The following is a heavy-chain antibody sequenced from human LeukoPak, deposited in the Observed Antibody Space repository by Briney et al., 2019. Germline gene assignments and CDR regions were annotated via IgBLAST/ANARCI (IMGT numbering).Heavy chain of an antibody. D-gene: IGHD3-22*01. CDR2: INPSGGST. Sequence: ASVKDSCKASGYTFTSYYMHWVRQAPGQGLEWMGIINPSGGSTSYAQKFQGRVTMTRDTSTSTVYMELSSLRSEDTAVYYCAREQNYYVSSGSNFIDYWGQGTLVTVSS. CDR3: AREQNYYVSSGSNFIDY. J-gene: IGHJ4*02. CDR1: GYTFTSYY. V-gene: IGHV1-46*01.